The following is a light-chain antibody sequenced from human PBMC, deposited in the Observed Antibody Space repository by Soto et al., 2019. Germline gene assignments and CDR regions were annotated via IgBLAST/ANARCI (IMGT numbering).Light chain of an antibody. CDR2: DAS. J-gene: IGKJ1*01. Sequence: DIQMTQSPSSLSASVGDRITITCRASQGISNYLAWYQQKPGKGPKFLIYDASTLQSGVPSRFSGSGSGTDFFLTITSLQPEDVATYYCQKYNRAPWTFGQGTKVEIK. CDR1: QGISNY. CDR3: QKYNRAPWT. V-gene: IGKV1-27*01.